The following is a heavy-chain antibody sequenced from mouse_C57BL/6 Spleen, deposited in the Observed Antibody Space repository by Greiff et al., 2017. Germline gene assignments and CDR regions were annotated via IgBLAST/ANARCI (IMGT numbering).Heavy chain of an antibody. J-gene: IGHJ2*01. D-gene: IGHD3-2*02. CDR3: AKSDSSGYGDY. CDR2: IYPGDGDT. V-gene: IGHV1-82*01. CDR1: GYAFSSSW. Sequence: QVQLQQSGPELVKPGASVKISCKASGYAFSSSWMNWVKQRPGKGLEWIGRIYPGDGDTNYNGKFKGKATLTADKSSSTADMQLSSLTSEDSAVYVCAKSDSSGYGDYWGQGTTLTVSS.